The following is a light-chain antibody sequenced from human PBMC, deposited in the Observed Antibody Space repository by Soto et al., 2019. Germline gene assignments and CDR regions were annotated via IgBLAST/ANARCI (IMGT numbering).Light chain of an antibody. CDR3: QQYGGSPRIT. CDR1: ERLSSVY. CDR2: GAS. J-gene: IGKJ5*01. Sequence: EIVLTQSPGTLSLSPGERATLSFSASERLSSVYLAWYQQRPGQPPRLLIYGASNRATGIPDRFSGSGSGTDFTLIINRLEPEDVAIYYCQQYGGSPRITFGQGTRLEIK. V-gene: IGKV3-20*01.